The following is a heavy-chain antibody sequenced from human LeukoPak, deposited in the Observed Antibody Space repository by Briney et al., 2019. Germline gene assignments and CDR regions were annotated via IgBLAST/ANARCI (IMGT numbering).Heavy chain of an antibody. CDR1: GCTFTSYA. V-gene: IGHV1-3*01. D-gene: IGHD6-19*01. CDR3: AARSGWAPEYFQY. Sequence: ASVKVSCKASGCTFTSYAMHWVRQAPGQRLEWMGWINAGNGNTKYSQKFQGRVTITRDTSASTAYMELSSLRSEDTAVYYCAARSGWAPEYFQYWGQGTLVTVSS. CDR2: INAGNGNT. J-gene: IGHJ1*01.